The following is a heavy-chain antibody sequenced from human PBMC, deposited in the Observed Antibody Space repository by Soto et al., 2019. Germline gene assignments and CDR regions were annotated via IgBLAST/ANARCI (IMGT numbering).Heavy chain of an antibody. Sequence: GGSLSLSCAASGFTFSGSAMHWVRQASGKGLEWVGRIRSKANSYATAYAASVKGRFTISRDDSKNTAYMQMNSLKTEDTAVYYCTMPVNSGYDYDHAFDIWGQGTMVTVSS. CDR2: IRSKANSYAT. J-gene: IGHJ3*02. D-gene: IGHD5-12*01. V-gene: IGHV3-73*01. CDR1: GFTFSGSA. CDR3: TMPVNSGYDYDHAFDI.